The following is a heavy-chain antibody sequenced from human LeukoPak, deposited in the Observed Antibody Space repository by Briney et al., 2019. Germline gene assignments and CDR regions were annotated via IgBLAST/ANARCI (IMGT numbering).Heavy chain of an antibody. CDR2: ISWNSGSI. CDR3: ARGPSYTAMVEDPFDY. CDR1: GFTFDDYA. V-gene: IGHV3-9*01. D-gene: IGHD5-18*01. Sequence: KSGGPLRLSCAASGFTFDDYAMHWVRQAPGKGLEWVSGISWNSGSICYADSVKVRFTISRDNSKNTLYLQMNSLRAEDTAVYYCARGPSYTAMVEDPFDYWGQGTLVTVSS. J-gene: IGHJ4*02.